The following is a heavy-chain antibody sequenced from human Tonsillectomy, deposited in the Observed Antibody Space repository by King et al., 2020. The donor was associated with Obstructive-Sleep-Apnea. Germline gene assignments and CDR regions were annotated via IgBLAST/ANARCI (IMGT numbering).Heavy chain of an antibody. J-gene: IGHJ4*02. V-gene: IGHV3-72*01. D-gene: IGHD6-19*01. CDR3: ARNQRSGSSAWHWDS. CDR2: ARGKANSYTT. Sequence: VQLVESGGGLVQPGVSLRLSCAASGFTFRDHYMDCVRQAPGKGLEWVARARGKANSYTTEYAASVKGRFNISRDDSQNSLYLQMNSLKTEDTAVYFCARNQRSGSSAWHWDSWGQGTLVTVSS. CDR1: GFTFRDHY.